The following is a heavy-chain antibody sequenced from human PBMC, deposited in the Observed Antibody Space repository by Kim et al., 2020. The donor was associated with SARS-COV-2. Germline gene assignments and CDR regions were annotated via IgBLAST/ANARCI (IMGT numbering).Heavy chain of an antibody. CDR3: ARDLSGGRFDP. J-gene: IGHJ5*02. V-gene: IGHV4-31*02. Sequence: YYNPSLKGRVTISVDTSKNQFSLKLSSVTAADTAVYYCARDLSGGRFDPWGQGTLVTVSS. D-gene: IGHD3-16*01.